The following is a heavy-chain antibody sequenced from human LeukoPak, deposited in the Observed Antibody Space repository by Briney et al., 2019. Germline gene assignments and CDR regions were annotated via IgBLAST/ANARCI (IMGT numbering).Heavy chain of an antibody. CDR3: AKDIQLTT. J-gene: IGHJ3*01. Sequence: GGSLRLSCAASGSTFSVAAMTWVRQAPGKGLEWVSLIGASGESTYYADSVKGRFTISRDNSKNTLSLQMNSLRVEDTAMYFCAKDIQLTTWGLGTMVTVSS. CDR1: GSTFSVAA. D-gene: IGHD5-24*01. V-gene: IGHV3-23*01. CDR2: IGASGEST.